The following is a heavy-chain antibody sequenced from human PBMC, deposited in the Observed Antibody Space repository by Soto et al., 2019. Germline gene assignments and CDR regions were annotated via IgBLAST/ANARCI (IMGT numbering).Heavy chain of an antibody. CDR1: GGSISSGGYY. J-gene: IGHJ5*02. CDR2: IYYSGST. Sequence: QVQLQESGPGLVKPSQTLSLTCTVSGGSISSGGYYWSWIRQHPGKGLEWIGYIYYSGSTYYNPSLKSRVTISVDPSKTQFSLKLSSVTAADTAVYYCARRSIAAAGWWFDPWGQGTLVTVSS. V-gene: IGHV4-31*03. D-gene: IGHD6-13*01. CDR3: ARRSIAAAGWWFDP.